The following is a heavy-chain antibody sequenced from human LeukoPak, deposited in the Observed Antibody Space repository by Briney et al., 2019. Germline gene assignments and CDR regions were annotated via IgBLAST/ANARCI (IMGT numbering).Heavy chain of an antibody. CDR1: GFTFSSNA. D-gene: IGHD5-18*01. Sequence: GGSLRLSCAASGFTFSSNAMNWVRQAPGKGLEWVSSISSSGGNTYYADSVKGRFTISRDNSKNTLFLQMNNLRAEDTAVYYCAKDRRPEGSYGYLDYCGQGTLVTVSS. V-gene: IGHV3-23*01. J-gene: IGHJ4*02. CDR3: AKDRRPEGSYGYLDY. CDR2: ISSSGGNT.